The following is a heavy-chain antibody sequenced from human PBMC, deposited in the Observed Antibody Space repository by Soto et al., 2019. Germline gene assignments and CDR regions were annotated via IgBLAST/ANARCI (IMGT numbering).Heavy chain of an antibody. V-gene: IGHV3-23*01. J-gene: IGHJ4*02. Sequence: GGSLRLSCEASGFTFSSYGMTWVRQAPGKGLEWVSGISGSGGTTYYADSVKGRFTISRDNYKKTLYLQMNSLRADDTAVYYCAKLGTYYYDNSGYFLFDYWGQGTLVTVSS. CDR2: ISGSGGTT. CDR1: GFTFSSYG. CDR3: AKLGTYYYDNSGYFLFDY. D-gene: IGHD3-22*01.